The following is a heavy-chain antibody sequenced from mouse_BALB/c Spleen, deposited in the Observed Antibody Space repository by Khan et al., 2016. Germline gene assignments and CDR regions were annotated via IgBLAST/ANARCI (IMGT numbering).Heavy chain of an antibody. CDR3: ARHYYFDY. V-gene: IGHV3-2*02. Sequence: EVQLQESGPGLVKPSQSLSLTCTVTGYSITSDYAWNWIRQFPGNKLEWMGYISYSGSTSYNPSLKSRISITRDTSKNQFFLQLNSVTTVDRATYYCARHYYFDYWGQGTTLTVSS. CDR1: GYSITSDYA. J-gene: IGHJ2*01. CDR2: ISYSGST.